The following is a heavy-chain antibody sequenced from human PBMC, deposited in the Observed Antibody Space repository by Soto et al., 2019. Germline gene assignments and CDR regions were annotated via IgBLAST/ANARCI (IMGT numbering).Heavy chain of an antibody. CDR3: ARESPTRYSSGWISNWFDP. D-gene: IGHD6-19*01. CDR2: MNPNSGNT. CDR1: GDRFTSYD. J-gene: IGHJ5*02. V-gene: IGHV1-8*01. Sequence: GTSVKLSCEACGDRFTSYDINWVRQATKQGLEWMGWMNPNSGNTGYAQKFQGRVTMTRNTSISTAYMELSSLRSEDTAVYYCARESPTRYSSGWISNWFDPWGPGTLVTVSS.